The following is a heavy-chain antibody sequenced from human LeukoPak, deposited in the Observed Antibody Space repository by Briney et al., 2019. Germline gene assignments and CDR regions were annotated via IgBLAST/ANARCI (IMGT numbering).Heavy chain of an antibody. Sequence: SETLSLTCTVAGYSISSGYYWGWLRQSPGKGLEWIASTYHTGETHYHPSLKSRVSISVDTSNNQFSLRSTSATAADTAMYYCARGRFAELLFDIWGQGTLVTVSS. V-gene: IGHV4-38-2*02. D-gene: IGHD3-10*01. CDR1: GYSISSGYY. J-gene: IGHJ4*02. CDR3: ARGRFAELLFDI. CDR2: TYHTGET.